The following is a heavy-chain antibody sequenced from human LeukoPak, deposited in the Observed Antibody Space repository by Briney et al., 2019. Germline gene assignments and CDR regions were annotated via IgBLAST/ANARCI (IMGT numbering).Heavy chain of an antibody. J-gene: IGHJ4*02. D-gene: IGHD1-26*01. V-gene: IGHV1-69*13. Sequence: SVKVSCKASGGTFSSYAISWVRQAPGQGLEWMGGIIPIFGTANYAQKFQGRVTIIADESTSTAYMELSSLRSEDTAVYYCARGVVGATTGAYSFDHWGRGTLVTVSS. CDR3: ARGVVGATTGAYSFDH. CDR1: GGTFSSYA. CDR2: IIPIFGTA.